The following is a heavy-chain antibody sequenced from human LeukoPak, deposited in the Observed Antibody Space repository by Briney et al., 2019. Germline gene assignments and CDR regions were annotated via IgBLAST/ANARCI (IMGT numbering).Heavy chain of an antibody. CDR1: GLTFSNAW. CDR2: IKGKTDGGTT. D-gene: IGHD3-9*01. V-gene: IGHV3-15*01. CDR3: TIHPVLRYFDWLLRDVDY. J-gene: IGHJ4*02. Sequence: PGGSLRLSCAASGLTFSNAWMSWVRQAPGKGPEWVGRIKGKTDGGTTDYAAPVKGRFTISRDDSKNTLYLQMNSLQTEDTAVYYCTIHPVLRYFDWLLRDVDYWGQGTLVTVSS.